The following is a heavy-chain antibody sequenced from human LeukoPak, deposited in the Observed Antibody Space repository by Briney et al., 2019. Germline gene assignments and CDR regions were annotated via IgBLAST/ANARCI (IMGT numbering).Heavy chain of an antibody. J-gene: IGHJ4*02. CDR2: ISSSGSTI. CDR1: GFTFSDYY. D-gene: IGHD3-10*01. V-gene: IGHV3-11*01. Sequence: GGSLRLSCAASGFTFSDYYMSWIRQAPGKGLEWVSYISSSGSTIYYADSVKGRFTISRDNAKNSLYLQMNSLRAEDTAVYYCARDLGDENPENYFDHWGQGTLVTVSS. CDR3: ARDLGDENPENYFDH.